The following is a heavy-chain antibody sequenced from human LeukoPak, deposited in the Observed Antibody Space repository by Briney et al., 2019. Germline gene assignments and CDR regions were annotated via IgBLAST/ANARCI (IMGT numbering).Heavy chain of an antibody. J-gene: IGHJ5*02. D-gene: IGHD1-14*01. CDR3: ARDRSPLSENWFDP. Sequence: SETLSLTRTVSGGSISSYYWSWIRQPPGKGLEWIGYIYYSGSTNYNPSLKSRVTISVDTSKNQFSLKLSSVTAADTAVYYCARDRSPLSENWFDPWGQGTLVTVSS. CDR1: GGSISSYY. V-gene: IGHV4-59*01. CDR2: IYYSGST.